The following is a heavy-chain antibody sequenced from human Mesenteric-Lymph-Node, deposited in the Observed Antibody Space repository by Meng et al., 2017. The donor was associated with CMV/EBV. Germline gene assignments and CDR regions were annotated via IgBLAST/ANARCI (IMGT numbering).Heavy chain of an antibody. CDR3: ARGVNWFDR. V-gene: IGHV3-21*01. CDR2: IGSRTSYM. J-gene: IGHJ5*02. CDR1: GFIFSTYS. Sequence: GGSLRLSCGASGFIFSTYSMNWVRQAPGKGLEWVSSIGSRTSYMYYGDSVKGRFTIYRDDSKNSIYLQMNSLRAEDTAVYYCARGVNWFDRWGQGTLVTVSS.